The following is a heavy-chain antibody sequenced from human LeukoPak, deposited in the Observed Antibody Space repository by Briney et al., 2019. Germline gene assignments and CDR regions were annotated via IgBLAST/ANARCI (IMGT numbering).Heavy chain of an antibody. J-gene: IGHJ4*02. CDR1: GFTFSNAW. D-gene: IGHD3-10*01. V-gene: IGHV3-15*01. Sequence: GGSLRLSCAASGFTFSNAWMSWVRQAPGKGLEWVGRILGKTDGGTTDYAAPVKGRFIISRGDSTNTLYLQTNSLKTEDTAVYYCTTDEGVDDYFDYWSQGTLVTVSS. CDR2: ILGKTDGGTT. CDR3: TTDEGVDDYFDY.